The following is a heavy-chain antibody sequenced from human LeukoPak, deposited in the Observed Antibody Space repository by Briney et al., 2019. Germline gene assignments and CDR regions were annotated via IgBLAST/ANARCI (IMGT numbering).Heavy chain of an antibody. J-gene: IGHJ3*02. D-gene: IGHD2-15*01. V-gene: IGHV7-4-1*02. CDR1: GYTFTKYA. Sequence: GASVKVSCKASGYTFTKYAMNWVRQAPGQGLEWMGWITTDTGNPTYAQGFTGRFVFSLDISVTTAYLQITSLEAEDTAMYYCARAARYCSGGSCFSPRTFDIWGQGTMVTVS. CDR2: ITTDTGNP. CDR3: ARAARYCSGGSCFSPRTFDI.